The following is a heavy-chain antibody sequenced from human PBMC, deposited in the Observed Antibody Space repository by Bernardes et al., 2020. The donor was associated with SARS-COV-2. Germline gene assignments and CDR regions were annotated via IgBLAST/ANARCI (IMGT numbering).Heavy chain of an antibody. CDR1: GFTFSSYS. J-gene: IGHJ4*02. CDR2: ISSSSSTI. V-gene: IGHV3-48*01. CDR3: ARPGRPGAYYFDY. D-gene: IGHD3-10*01. Sequence: GGSLRLSCAASGFTFSSYSMNWVRQAPGKGLEWVSYISSSSSTIYYADSVKGRFTISRDNAKNSLYLQMNSLRAEDTAVYYCARPGRPGAYYFDYWGQGTLVTVSS.